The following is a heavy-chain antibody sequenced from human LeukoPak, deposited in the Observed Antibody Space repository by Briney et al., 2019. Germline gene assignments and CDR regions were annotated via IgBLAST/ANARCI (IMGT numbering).Heavy chain of an antibody. V-gene: IGHV3-23*01. CDR2: ISGSGGST. CDR1: GFTFSSYW. CDR3: AKWRNKYYYDSSGYYGHQGY. D-gene: IGHD3-22*01. Sequence: QPGGSLRLSCEASGFTFSSYWMHWVRQAPGKGLEWVSAISGSGGSTYYADSVKGRFTISRDNSKNTLYLQMNSLRAEDTAVYYCAKWRNKYYYDSSGYYGHQGYWGQGTLVTVSS. J-gene: IGHJ4*02.